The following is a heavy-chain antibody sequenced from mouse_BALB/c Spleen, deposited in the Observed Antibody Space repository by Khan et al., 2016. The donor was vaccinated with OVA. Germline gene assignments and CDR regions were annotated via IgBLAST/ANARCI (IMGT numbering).Heavy chain of an antibody. CDR1: GYTSTSYW. Sequence: DLVEPGASVKLSCKASGYTSTSYWINWIKKRPGQGLEWIGQIGPGSGSAYYNDLFKGKATLTVDTSSSTVYIQLSSLSSEDSAVYFCARSNYYGRGLYAMDYWGQGTSVTVSS. D-gene: IGHD1-1*01. J-gene: IGHJ4*01. CDR2: IGPGSGSA. CDR3: ARSNYYGRGLYAMDY. V-gene: IGHV1S41*01.